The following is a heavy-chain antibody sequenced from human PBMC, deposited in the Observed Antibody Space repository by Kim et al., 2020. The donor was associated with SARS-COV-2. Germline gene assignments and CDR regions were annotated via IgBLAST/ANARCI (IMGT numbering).Heavy chain of an antibody. Sequence: SETLSLTCAVYGGSFSGYYWSWIRQPPGQGLEWIGEINHSGSTNYNPSLKSRGTISVDTSKNQCSLKLSSVTAADTAVYYCARGTGLWFGALSRVVAWFDPAGQGDLVTVSS. CDR1: GGSFSGYY. CDR2: INHSGST. CDR3: ARGTGLWFGALSRVVAWFDP. J-gene: IGHJ5*02. D-gene: IGHD3-10*01. V-gene: IGHV4-34*01.